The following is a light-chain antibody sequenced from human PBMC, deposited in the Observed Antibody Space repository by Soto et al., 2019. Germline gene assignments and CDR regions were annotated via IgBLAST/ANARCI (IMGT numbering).Light chain of an antibody. CDR3: QQYNNWPRN. CDR2: GAS. V-gene: IGKV3-15*01. J-gene: IGKJ2*01. CDR1: QSVSSN. Sequence: EIVMTQSTATLSVSPGERATLSCRASQSVSSNLAWYQQKPGQAPRLLIYGASTRATGIPARFSGSGSGTEFTLTISRLQSEDFAVYYCQQYNNWPRNFGQGTKLEIK.